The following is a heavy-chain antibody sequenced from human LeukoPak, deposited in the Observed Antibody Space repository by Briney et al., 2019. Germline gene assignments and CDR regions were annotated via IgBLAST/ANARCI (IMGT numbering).Heavy chain of an antibody. CDR3: ARGPYSYDSSGAFDI. Sequence: KPSETLSLTCTVSGGSISSSSSYWGWIRQPPGKGLEWIGNIYYSGSTYYNPSLKSRVTISVDTSKNQFSLKLSSVTAADTAVYFCARGPYSYDSSGAFDIWGQGTMVTVSS. V-gene: IGHV4-39*07. CDR2: IYYSGST. CDR1: GGSISSSSSY. D-gene: IGHD3-22*01. J-gene: IGHJ3*02.